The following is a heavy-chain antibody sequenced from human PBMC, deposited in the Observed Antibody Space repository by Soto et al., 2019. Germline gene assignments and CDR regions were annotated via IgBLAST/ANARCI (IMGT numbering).Heavy chain of an antibody. CDR1: GFTFSDYY. V-gene: IGHV3-11*06. CDR2: ISGSGTYT. D-gene: IGHD3-16*01. Sequence: PGGSLRLSCAASGFTFSDYYMTWIRQAPGKGLEWVSYISGSGTYTSYAESVKGRFTISRDNAKNSVYLQMNSLRGDDTAVYYCAREGRGIRDNYAMDLWGQGTTVTV. J-gene: IGHJ6*02. CDR3: AREGRGIRDNYAMDL.